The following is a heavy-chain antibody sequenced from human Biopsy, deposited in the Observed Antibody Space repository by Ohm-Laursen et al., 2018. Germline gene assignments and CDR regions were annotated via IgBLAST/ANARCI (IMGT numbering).Heavy chain of an antibody. CDR3: AKDHCSGGTCYSDGPVFDF. D-gene: IGHD2-15*01. Sequence: SLRLSCTAFGVTLGGYSMNWVRHAPGKGLEWVSTISGSGSTTYYADSVKGRFTISRDNSKNTLYLQMNSLRAEDTAVYYCAKDHCSGGTCYSDGPVFDFWGQGTLVTVSS. CDR1: GVTLGGYS. CDR2: ISGSGSTT. V-gene: IGHV3-23*01. J-gene: IGHJ4*02.